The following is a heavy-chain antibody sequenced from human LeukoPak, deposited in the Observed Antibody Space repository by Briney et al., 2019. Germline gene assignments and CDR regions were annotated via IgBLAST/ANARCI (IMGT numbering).Heavy chain of an antibody. D-gene: IGHD6-13*01. CDR3: ATQYSSSWYATFDY. CDR1: GFTFSSYS. V-gene: IGHV3-48*01. CDR2: ISSSSSTI. Sequence: GGSLRLSCAASGFTFSSYSMNWVRKAPGKGLEWVSYISSSSSTIYYADSVKGRFTISRDNAKNSLYLQMNSLRAEDTAVYYCATQYSSSWYATFDYWGQGTLVTVSS. J-gene: IGHJ4*02.